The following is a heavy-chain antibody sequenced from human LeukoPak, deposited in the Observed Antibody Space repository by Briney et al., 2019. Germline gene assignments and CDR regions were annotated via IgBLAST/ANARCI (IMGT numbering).Heavy chain of an antibody. J-gene: IGHJ6*02. CDR1: GYTFTGYA. D-gene: IGHD3-10*01. V-gene: IGHV1-18*01. Sequence: ASVRVSRKASGYTFTGYAVSWVRQAPGQGLEWIGWISAYNGVTNYAQKFQGRVTMTTDTSTTTGYMELRSLRSDDTAVYYCARDQLRYYGSGSYYSDMDVWGQGTTVTVSS. CDR2: ISAYNGVT. CDR3: ARDQLRYYGSGSYYSDMDV.